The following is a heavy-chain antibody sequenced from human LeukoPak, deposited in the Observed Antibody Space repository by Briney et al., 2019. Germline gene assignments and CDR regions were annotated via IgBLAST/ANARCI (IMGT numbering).Heavy chain of an antibody. V-gene: IGHV3-23*01. CDR2: ISGGADST. D-gene: IGHD2-2*01. Sequence: GGSLRLSCAASGFTFSSYAMNWVRQAPGKGLEWVSGISGGADSTYYADSVKGRFTISRDSSKNTLYLQMNSLRVDDTAVYYCAKEVSIVVVPAAFYHWGQGTLLTVSS. CDR1: GFTFSSYA. J-gene: IGHJ5*02. CDR3: AKEVSIVVVPAAFYH.